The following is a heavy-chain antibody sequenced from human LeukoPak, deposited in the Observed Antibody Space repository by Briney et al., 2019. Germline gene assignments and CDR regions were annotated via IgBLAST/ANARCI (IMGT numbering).Heavy chain of an antibody. CDR3: ARWTTVTHLPNYFDY. CDR1: GFTFSSYA. J-gene: IGHJ4*02. Sequence: GGSLRLSCAASGFTFSSYAMPWVRQAPGKGLEWVAVISYDGSNKYYADSVKGRFTISRDNSKNTLYLQMNSLRAEDTAVYYCARWTTVTHLPNYFDYWGQGTLVTVSS. V-gene: IGHV3-30-3*01. D-gene: IGHD4-17*01. CDR2: ISYDGSNK.